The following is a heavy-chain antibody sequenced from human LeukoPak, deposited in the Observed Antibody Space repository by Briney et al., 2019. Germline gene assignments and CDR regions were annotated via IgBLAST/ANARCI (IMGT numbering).Heavy chain of an antibody. Sequence: GGSLRLSCAASGFTFSSYWMSWDRQAPGKGLEWVANIKQDGSEKYCVDSVKGRFTISRDNAKNSLYLQMNSLRAEDTAVYYCACDSSGYYLFDYRGQGTLVTVSS. CDR1: GFTFSSYW. J-gene: IGHJ4*02. D-gene: IGHD3-22*01. V-gene: IGHV3-7*01. CDR3: ACDSSGYYLFDY. CDR2: IKQDGSEK.